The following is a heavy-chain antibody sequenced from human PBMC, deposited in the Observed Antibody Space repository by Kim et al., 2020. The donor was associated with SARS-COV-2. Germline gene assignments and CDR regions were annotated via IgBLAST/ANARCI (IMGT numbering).Heavy chain of an antibody. Sequence: YEQKYQGRVTMTRDTSTSTVYMELSSLRSEDTAVYYCARDPGRSGLGFDYWGQGTLVTVSS. V-gene: IGHV1-46*01. J-gene: IGHJ4*02. CDR3: ARDPGRSGLGFDY. D-gene: IGHD3-9*01.